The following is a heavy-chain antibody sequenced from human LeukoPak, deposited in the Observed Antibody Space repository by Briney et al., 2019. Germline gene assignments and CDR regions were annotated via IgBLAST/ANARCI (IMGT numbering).Heavy chain of an antibody. CDR1: GGSINNYY. Sequence: SETLSLTCAVSGGSINNYYWSWIRQPPGKGLEWIGYISATGSTNYNPSLKSRVTISIDTSKNQFSLKLSSVTAADTAVYYCARGQYSSSWYDYYYMDVWGKGTTVTVSS. J-gene: IGHJ6*03. CDR3: ARGQYSSSWYDYYYMDV. V-gene: IGHV4-4*09. CDR2: ISATGST. D-gene: IGHD6-13*01.